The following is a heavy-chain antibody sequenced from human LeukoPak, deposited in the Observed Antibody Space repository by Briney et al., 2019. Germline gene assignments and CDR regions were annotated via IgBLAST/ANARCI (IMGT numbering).Heavy chain of an antibody. V-gene: IGHV4-59*01. Sequence: SETLSLTCTVSGGSISSYYWSWIRQPPGKGLEWIGNIYYSRSTTYNPSLKSRVTISVDTSKNQFSLELTSVTPADTAVYSCARGPTRYYFDYWGQGTLVTVSS. CDR1: GGSISSYY. CDR3: ARGPTRYYFDY. J-gene: IGHJ4*02. CDR2: IYYSRST.